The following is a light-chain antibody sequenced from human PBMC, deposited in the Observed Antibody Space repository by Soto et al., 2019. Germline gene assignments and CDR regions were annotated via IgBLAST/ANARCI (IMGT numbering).Light chain of an antibody. Sequence: EIVMTQSLATLSVSPGERATLSCRASQSISSNLAWYQQKPGQAPRLLIYGASTRATGLPARFSGSGSGTEFTLTISSLQSEDFAVYYCQQYHNWPPYTFGQGTKLEI. CDR1: QSISSN. V-gene: IGKV3-15*01. CDR2: GAS. J-gene: IGKJ2*01. CDR3: QQYHNWPPYT.